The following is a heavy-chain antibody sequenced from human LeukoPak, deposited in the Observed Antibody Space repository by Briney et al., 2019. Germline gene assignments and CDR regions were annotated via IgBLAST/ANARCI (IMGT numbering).Heavy chain of an antibody. V-gene: IGHV3-33*01. CDR3: ARVSVGYSYGPEGDPLDY. CDR2: IWYDGSNK. CDR1: GFTFSSYG. Sequence: PGGSLRLSCAASGFTFSSYGMHWVRQAPGKGLEWVAVIWYDGSNKYYADSVKGRFTISRDNSKNTLYLQMNSLRAEDTAVYYCARVSVGYSYGPEGDPLDYWGQGTLVTVSS. J-gene: IGHJ4*02. D-gene: IGHD5-18*01.